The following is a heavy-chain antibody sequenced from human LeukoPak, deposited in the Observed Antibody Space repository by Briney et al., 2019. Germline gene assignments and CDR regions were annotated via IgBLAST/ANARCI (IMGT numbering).Heavy chain of an antibody. J-gene: IGHJ6*04. D-gene: IGHD3-10*01. CDR2: ISYDGSNK. Sequence: PGRPLRLSCAASGFPFSSYGMHGGRQAPGKGLEGGAVISYDGSNKYYADSVKGRFTISRDNSKSTLYLQMNSLRAEDTAVYYCAKDRSMVRGVPPGGMDVWGKGTTVTVSS. CDR3: AKDRSMVRGVPPGGMDV. V-gene: IGHV3-30*18. CDR1: GFPFSSYG.